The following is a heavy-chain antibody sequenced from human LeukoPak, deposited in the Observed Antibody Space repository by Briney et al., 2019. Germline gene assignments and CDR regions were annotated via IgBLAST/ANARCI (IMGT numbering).Heavy chain of an antibody. J-gene: IGHJ4*02. CDR3: VRRNLFDY. Sequence: GGSQRLSCAVSGFTFRSYWMSWLRQAPGKGLECVASISQDGTKQYYVDSVRGRFTISRDDAKNSVYLQMNNLRVQDTAVYYCVRRNLFDYWGQGTLVTVSS. CDR2: ISQDGTKQ. CDR1: GFTFRSYW. V-gene: IGHV3-7*03.